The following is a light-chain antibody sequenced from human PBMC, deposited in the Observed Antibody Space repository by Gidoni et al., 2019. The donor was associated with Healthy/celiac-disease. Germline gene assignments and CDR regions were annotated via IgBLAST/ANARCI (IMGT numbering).Light chain of an antibody. CDR2: AAS. V-gene: IGKV1-39*01. Sequence: DIQMTQSPSSLSASVGDRVTITCRASQSISSYLNWYQQKPGKAPKLLIYAASSLQSGVPSRCSGSGSGTDFTLTISSLQPEDFATYYCQQSYSTPPTFGQXTKLEIK. CDR3: QQSYSTPPT. J-gene: IGKJ2*01. CDR1: QSISSY.